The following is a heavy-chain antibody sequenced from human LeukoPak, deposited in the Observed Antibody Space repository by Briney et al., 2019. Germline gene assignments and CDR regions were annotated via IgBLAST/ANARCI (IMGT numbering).Heavy chain of an antibody. CDR2: MKPDGGEI. V-gene: IGHV3-7*03. Sequence: GGSLRLSCAASGFTFSTYWMSWLRLAPGKGLEWVANMKPDGGEIYYVDSVKGRFTISRDNSKNSLYLQMNSLRAEDTAVYYCARDLVVPAAMGYFDYWGRGTLVTVSS. D-gene: IGHD2-2*01. J-gene: IGHJ4*02. CDR1: GFTFSTYW. CDR3: ARDLVVPAAMGYFDY.